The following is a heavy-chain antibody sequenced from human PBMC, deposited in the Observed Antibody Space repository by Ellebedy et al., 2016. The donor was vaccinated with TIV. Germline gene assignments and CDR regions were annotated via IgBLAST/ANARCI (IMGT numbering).Heavy chain of an antibody. D-gene: IGHD2-21*01. CDR2: ISNNGGTT. Sequence: PGGSLRLSCSASGLTFRNYAMHWVRQAPGKGLEYVSAISNNGGTTYYADSVKGRFTISRDNSKNTLYLQMSSLTPEDTAVYYCVPRMVVAFDDWGQGTLVTVSS. CDR3: VPRMVVAFDD. CDR1: GLTFRNYA. V-gene: IGHV3-64D*09. J-gene: IGHJ4*02.